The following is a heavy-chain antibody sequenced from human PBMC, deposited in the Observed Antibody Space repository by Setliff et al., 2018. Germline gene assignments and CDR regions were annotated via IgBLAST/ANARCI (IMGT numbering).Heavy chain of an antibody. CDR3: ARYPSKLPELGIYGWIDY. D-gene: IGHD3-16*01. Sequence: LSLTCNVSGGPINNFRDYWGWIRQAPGKGLEWIGNVYYTGITYYNPSLKSRVTMSVDTSKNQFSLKLASVTAADTAVYYCARYPSKLPELGIYGWIDYWGLGTLVTVSS. CDR2: VYYTGIT. J-gene: IGHJ4*02. V-gene: IGHV4-39*07. CDR1: GGPINNFRDY.